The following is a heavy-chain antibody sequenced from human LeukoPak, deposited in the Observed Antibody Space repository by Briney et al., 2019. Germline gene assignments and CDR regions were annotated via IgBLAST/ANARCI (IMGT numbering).Heavy chain of an antibody. CDR1: GYSLSELS. CDR2: FDPGDDKT. CDR3: ATEKDLLLDS. Sequence: GASVKVPCKVSGYSLSELSTHWVRQAPGQGLEWMGGFDPGDDKTIYAQKFQGRVTMTEDTSTDTAYLELSSLRSEDTAVYFCATEKDLLLDSWGQGTPVTVSS. J-gene: IGHJ5*01. D-gene: IGHD1-26*01. V-gene: IGHV1-24*01.